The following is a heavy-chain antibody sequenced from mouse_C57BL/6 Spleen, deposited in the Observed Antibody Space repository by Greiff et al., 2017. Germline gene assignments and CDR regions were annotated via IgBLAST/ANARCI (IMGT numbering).Heavy chain of an antibody. CDR1: GFTFSDYG. J-gene: IGHJ1*03. CDR2: ISSGSSTI. Sequence: EVQLVESGGGLVKPGGSLKLSCAASGFTFSDYGMHWVRQAPEKGLEWVAYISSGSSTIYYADTVKGRFTISRDNAKNNLCLQMTSLRSEDTAMFYCARKEKLVWYIDGWGTGTTVTVSS. CDR3: ARKEKLVWYIDG. D-gene: IGHD4-1*01. V-gene: IGHV5-17*01.